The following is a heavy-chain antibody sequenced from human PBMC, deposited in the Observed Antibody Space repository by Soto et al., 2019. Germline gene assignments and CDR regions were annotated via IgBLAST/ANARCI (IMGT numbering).Heavy chain of an antibody. J-gene: IGHJ4*02. CDR1: GFSLSTTGVG. V-gene: IGHV2-5*02. CDR2: IYWDDDK. CDR3: AHSRTSPFDY. D-gene: IGHD2-2*01. Sequence: QITLKESGPTLVKPTQTLTLTCTFSGFSLSTTGVGVGWIRQPPGKALEWLALIYWDDDKRYSQSLSLKNRLTITTDTSKNQVVLTMTNMDPVDTATYYCAHSRTSPFDYWGQGTLVTVSS.